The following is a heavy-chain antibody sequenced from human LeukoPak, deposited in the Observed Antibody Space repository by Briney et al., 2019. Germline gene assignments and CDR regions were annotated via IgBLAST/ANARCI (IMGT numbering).Heavy chain of an antibody. CDR3: ARHTRRSSGSYSTVYDAFDI. Sequence: SETLSLTCTVSGGSISSSSYYWGWIRQPPGKGLEWLGSIYYSGSTHYNPSLKSRVTISVDTSKNQFSVKLSSVTAADTAVYYCARHTRRSSGSYSTVYDAFDIWGQGTMVTVAS. D-gene: IGHD3-22*01. V-gene: IGHV4-39*01. CDR2: IYYSGST. J-gene: IGHJ3*02. CDR1: GGSISSSSYY.